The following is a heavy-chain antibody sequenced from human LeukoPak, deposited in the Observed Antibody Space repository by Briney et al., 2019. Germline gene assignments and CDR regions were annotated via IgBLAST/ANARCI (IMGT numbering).Heavy chain of an antibody. CDR2: MNPNSGNT. CDR3: AREGGARDYYYYYYMDV. CDR1: GYTFTSYD. V-gene: IGHV1-8*01. Sequence: ASVKVSCKASGYTFTSYDINWVRQATGQGLEWMGWMNPNSGNTGYAQKFQGRVTMTRNTSISTAYMELSSLRSEDTAVYYCAREGGARDYYYYYYMDVWAKGTTVTVSS. J-gene: IGHJ6*03. D-gene: IGHD4-17*01.